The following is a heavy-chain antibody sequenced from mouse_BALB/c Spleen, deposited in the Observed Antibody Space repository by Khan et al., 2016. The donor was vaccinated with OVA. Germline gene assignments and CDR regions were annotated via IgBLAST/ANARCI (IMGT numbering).Heavy chain of an antibody. Sequence: EVQLQESGPSLVKPSQTLSLTCSVTGDSITSGYWNWIRKFPGNKLEYMGYIIYPGYTYYNPSLQSRLSITRHTSKNQYYLQVNSVTDEDTATYYCARSTYRYAFVYWGQGTLVTVSA. D-gene: IGHD2-12*01. CDR3: ARSTYRYAFVY. J-gene: IGHJ3*01. V-gene: IGHV3-8*02. CDR2: IIYPGYT. CDR1: GDSITSGY.